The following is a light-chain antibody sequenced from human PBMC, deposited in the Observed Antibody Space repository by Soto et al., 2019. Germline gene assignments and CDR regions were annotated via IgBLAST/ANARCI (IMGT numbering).Light chain of an antibody. Sequence: QSVLTQPASVSGSPGQSITISCTGTSSDVGGYNYVSWYQQHPGKAPKLMIYDVSNRPSGVSNRFSGSKSGNKASLTISGLQAEDEADYYSSSYTSSSTLVFGTGTKLTVL. J-gene: IGLJ1*01. CDR3: SSYTSSSTLV. CDR1: SSDVGGYNY. V-gene: IGLV2-14*01. CDR2: DVS.